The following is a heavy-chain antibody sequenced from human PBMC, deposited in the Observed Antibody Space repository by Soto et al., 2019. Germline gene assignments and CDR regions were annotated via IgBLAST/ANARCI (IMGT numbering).Heavy chain of an antibody. V-gene: IGHV5-51*01. J-gene: IGHJ6*02. CDR3: ARWEGYCSSTSCYTPGDYGMDV. CDR2: IYPGDSDT. D-gene: IGHD2-2*02. Sequence: GESLKISCKGSGYSFTNYWIAWVRQMPGKGLEWMGIIYPGDSDTRYSPSFQGQVTISADKSISTAYLQWSSLKASDTAMYYCARWEGYCSSTSCYTPGDYGMDVWGQGTTVTVSS. CDR1: GYSFTNYW.